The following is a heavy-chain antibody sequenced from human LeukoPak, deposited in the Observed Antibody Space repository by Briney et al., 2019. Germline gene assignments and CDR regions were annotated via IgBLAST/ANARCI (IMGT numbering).Heavy chain of an antibody. D-gene: IGHD4-17*01. J-gene: IGHJ4*02. CDR2: ISSSGVST. Sequence: PGGSLRLSCAASGFTFSSYVMSWVRQAPGKGLEWVSAISSSGVSTYYVDSLKGRFTISRDSSKNTLYLQMNSLSAEDTAVYYCARGPWEHDYGDHGGHWGQGTLVTVSS. CDR3: ARGPWEHDYGDHGGH. V-gene: IGHV3-23*01. CDR1: GFTFSSYV.